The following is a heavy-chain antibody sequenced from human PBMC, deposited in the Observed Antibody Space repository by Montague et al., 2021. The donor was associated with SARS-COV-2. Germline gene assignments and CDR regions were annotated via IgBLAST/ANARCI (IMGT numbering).Heavy chain of an antibody. CDR3: ARDLRITTPGNY. CDR1: GGSISSSNYY. D-gene: IGHD6-13*01. V-gene: IGHV4-39*02. CDR2: IYYSGST. J-gene: IGHJ4*02. Sequence: SETLSLTCTVSGGSISSSNYYWGWIRQPPGKGLEWIGSIYYSGSTYYNPSLKSRVTISVDTTKNQFSLKMGSVTAADTAVYYCARDLRITTPGNYWGQGILVTVSS.